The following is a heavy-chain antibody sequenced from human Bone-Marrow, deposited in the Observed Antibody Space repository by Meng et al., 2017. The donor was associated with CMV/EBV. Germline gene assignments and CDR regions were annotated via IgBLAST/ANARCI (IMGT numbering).Heavy chain of an antibody. Sequence: LSLTCAASGFTFSSYSMNWVRQAPGKGLEWVSSISSSSSYIYYADSVKGRFTISRDNSKNTLHLQMNSLRAEDTAVYYCAKKGTTVSPGNWFDSWGQGTLVTVSS. D-gene: IGHD4-11*01. V-gene: IGHV3-21*04. CDR3: AKKGTTVSPGNWFDS. CDR2: ISSSSSYI. J-gene: IGHJ5*01. CDR1: GFTFSSYS.